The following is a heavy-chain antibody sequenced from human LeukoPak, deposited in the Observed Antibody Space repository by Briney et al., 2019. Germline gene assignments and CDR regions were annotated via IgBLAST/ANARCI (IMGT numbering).Heavy chain of an antibody. CDR2: ISGSGGST. V-gene: IGHV3-23*01. Sequence: GGSLRLSCAASGFTFSSYAMSWVRQAPGKGPEWVSAISGSGGSTYYADSVKGRFTISRDNSKNTLYLQMNSLRAEDTAVYYCAKLRYYDSSGYYYFFDYWGQGTLVTVSS. J-gene: IGHJ4*02. CDR3: AKLRYYDSSGYYYFFDY. D-gene: IGHD3-22*01. CDR1: GFTFSSYA.